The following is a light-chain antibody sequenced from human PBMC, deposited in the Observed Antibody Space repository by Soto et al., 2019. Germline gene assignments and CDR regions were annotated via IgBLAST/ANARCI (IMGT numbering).Light chain of an antibody. CDR2: EVS. V-gene: IGLV2-23*02. CDR1: SSDVGSYNL. J-gene: IGLJ1*01. Sequence: ALTQPASVSGSPGQSITISCTGTSSDVGSYNLVSWYQQHPGKAPKLMIYEVSKRPSGVSNRFSGSKSGNTASLTISGLQAEDEADYYCCSYAGSTPYVFGTGTKVTVL. CDR3: CSYAGSTPYV.